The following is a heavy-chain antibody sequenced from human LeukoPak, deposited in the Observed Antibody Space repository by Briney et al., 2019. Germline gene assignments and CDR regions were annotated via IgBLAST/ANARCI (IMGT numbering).Heavy chain of an antibody. V-gene: IGHV4-39*01. J-gene: IGHJ4*02. D-gene: IGHD1-26*01. CDR1: GGSISSSSYY. CDR3: ARPKVRELVFDY. CDR2: IYYSGST. Sequence: PSETLSLTCTVSGGSISSSSYYWGWIRQPPGKGLEWIASIYYSGSTYYNPSLKSRVTISVDTSKNQFSLKLSSVTAADTAVYYCARPKVRELVFDYWGQGTLVTVSS.